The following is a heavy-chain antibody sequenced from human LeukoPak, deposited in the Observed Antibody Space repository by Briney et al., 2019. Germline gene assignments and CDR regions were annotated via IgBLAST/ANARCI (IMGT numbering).Heavy chain of an antibody. D-gene: IGHD5-12*01. J-gene: IGHJ4*02. CDR3: ARDSGYNAFGY. V-gene: IGHV3-7*05. CDR2: INQDGSAK. CDR1: GFLFSNSW. Sequence: PGGSLRLSCADSGFLFSNSWMAWVRHAPGRGLEWLANINQDGSAKTCVDSVKGRFTISRDNAKNSLYLQMNSLRAEDTAMYYCARDSGYNAFGYWGQGTLVTVAS.